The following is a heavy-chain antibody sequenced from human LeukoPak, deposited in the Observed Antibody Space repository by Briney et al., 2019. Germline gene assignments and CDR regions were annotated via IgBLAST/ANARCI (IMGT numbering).Heavy chain of an antibody. Sequence: ASVKVSCKASGYTFTSYGISWVRQAPGQGLEWMGWISAYNGNTNYAQKLQGRVTMTTHTSTSTAYMELRSLRSDDTAVYYCARDSPQYSSSNYFDYWGQGTLVTVSS. CDR1: GYTFTSYG. CDR2: ISAYNGNT. D-gene: IGHD6-6*01. CDR3: ARDSPQYSSSNYFDY. V-gene: IGHV1-18*01. J-gene: IGHJ4*02.